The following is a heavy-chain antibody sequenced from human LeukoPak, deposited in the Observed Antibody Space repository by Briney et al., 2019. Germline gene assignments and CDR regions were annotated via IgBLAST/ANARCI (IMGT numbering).Heavy chain of an antibody. CDR1: GFTFSSYW. Sequence: GSLRLSCAASGFTFSSYWMHWVRPPPGKRLVWVSRINSDGSSTSYADSVKGRFTISRDNAKNTLYLQMNSLRVEDTAVYYCARDSSSWYIDYWGQGTLVTVSS. J-gene: IGHJ4*02. D-gene: IGHD6-13*01. CDR2: INSDGSST. V-gene: IGHV3-74*01. CDR3: ARDSSSWYIDY.